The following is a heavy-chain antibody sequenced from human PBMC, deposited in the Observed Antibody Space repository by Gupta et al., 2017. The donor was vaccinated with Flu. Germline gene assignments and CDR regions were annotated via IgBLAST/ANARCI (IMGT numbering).Heavy chain of an antibody. CDR1: GFPFSSYE. CDR2: ISGTGTTK. CDR3: ARPATAGPLSYFDY. Sequence: VQLVESGGGLVQPGGSLRLSCAASGFPFSSYELNWVGQAPGKGLEWLEYISGTGTTKYYADSVKGRFTISRDNAKNSLYLQMNSLRAEDTAVYYCARPATAGPLSYFDYWGQGTLVTVSP. V-gene: IGHV3-48*03. J-gene: IGHJ4*02. D-gene: IGHD3-10*01.